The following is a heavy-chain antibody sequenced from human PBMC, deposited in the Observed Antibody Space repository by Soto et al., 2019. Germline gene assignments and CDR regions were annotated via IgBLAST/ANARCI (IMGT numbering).Heavy chain of an antibody. J-gene: IGHJ4*02. Sequence: SETLSLTCTVSGGSISSGDYYWSWIRQPPGKGLERIGYFYSSESTNYNPSFNSRVSFSLDRSKNLFSLKLGSVTAADTVFYYCARPGMDKAMVPYYFDYWGQGTLVTVS. D-gene: IGHD5-18*01. CDR3: ARPGMDKAMVPYYFDY. CDR2: FYSSEST. CDR1: GGSISSGDYY. V-gene: IGHV4-30-4*01.